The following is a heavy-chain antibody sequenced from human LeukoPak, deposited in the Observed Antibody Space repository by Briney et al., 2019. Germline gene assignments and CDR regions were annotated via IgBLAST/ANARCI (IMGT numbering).Heavy chain of an antibody. Sequence: GGSLRLSCAAFGFTFNIYGMHWVRQAPGKGLEWVAFIRFDGSNQYYADSVRGRFSISRDNSKNTLYLQMNSLRAEDTAVYYCAKGGEQVTWNFQNWGQGTLVPVSS. CDR1: GFTFNIYG. CDR2: IRFDGSNQ. D-gene: IGHD1/OR15-1a*01. CDR3: AKGGEQVTWNFQN. J-gene: IGHJ1*01. V-gene: IGHV3-30*02.